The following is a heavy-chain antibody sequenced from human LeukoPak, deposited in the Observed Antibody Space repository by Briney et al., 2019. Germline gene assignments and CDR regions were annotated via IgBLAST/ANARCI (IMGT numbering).Heavy chain of an antibody. J-gene: IGHJ4*02. CDR2: ISGSSYT. CDR1: GFTFSDFY. V-gene: IGHV3-11*06. D-gene: IGHD1-26*01. CDR3: ARDQIVGSTHYFQY. Sequence: KPGGSLRLSCAASGFTFSDFYMSWIRQAPGKGLEGVSYISGSSYTNYADSVKGRFTISRDNAKNSLYLQMNSLRAEDTAVYYCARDQIVGSTHYFQYWGQGSLVTVSS.